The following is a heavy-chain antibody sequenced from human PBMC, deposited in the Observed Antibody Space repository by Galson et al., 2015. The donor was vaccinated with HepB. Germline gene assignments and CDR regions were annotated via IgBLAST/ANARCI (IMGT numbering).Heavy chain of an antibody. Sequence: SLRLSCAASGFSFRSYAMSWVRQAPGRGLEWVSIVSGSGDTTHYADSVKDRFTISRDNSKNTVYLEMDSLRAEDTAVYYCARDRKLGAGVLVSDWFDSWGQGTLVTVSS. CDR1: GFSFRSYA. V-gene: IGHV3-23*01. CDR3: ARDRKLGAGVLVSDWFDS. J-gene: IGHJ5*01. D-gene: IGHD3-16*02. CDR2: VSGSGDTT.